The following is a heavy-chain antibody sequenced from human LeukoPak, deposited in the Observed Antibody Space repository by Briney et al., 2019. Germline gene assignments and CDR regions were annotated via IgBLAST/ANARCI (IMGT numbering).Heavy chain of an antibody. J-gene: IGHJ3*02. D-gene: IGHD4-11*01. V-gene: IGHV4-39*01. Sequence: SETLSLTCTVSGGSISSSNYYWGWIRQPPGKGLEWIGTIYYSGNTFHNPSLKSRGTISVDTSKNQFSLKLSSVTAADTAVYYCARHHSHQFDIWGQGTMVIVSS. CDR1: GGSISSSNYY. CDR2: IYYSGNT. CDR3: ARHHSHQFDI.